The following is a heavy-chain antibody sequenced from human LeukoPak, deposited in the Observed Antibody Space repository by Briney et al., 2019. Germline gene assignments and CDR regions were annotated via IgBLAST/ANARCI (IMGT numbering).Heavy chain of an antibody. CDR1: GGTFSSYA. Sequence: SVKVSCKASGGTFSSYAISWVRQAPGQGLEWMGRIIPIFGTANYAQKFQGRVTITTDESTSTAYMELSGLRSEDTAVYYCAREMVVTDAFDIWGQGTMVTVSS. CDR2: IIPIFGTA. J-gene: IGHJ3*02. D-gene: IGHD4-23*01. V-gene: IGHV1-69*05. CDR3: AREMVVTDAFDI.